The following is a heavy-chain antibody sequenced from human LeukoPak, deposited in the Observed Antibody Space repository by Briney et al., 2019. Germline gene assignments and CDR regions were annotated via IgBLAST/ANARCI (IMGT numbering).Heavy chain of an antibody. CDR1: GYTFTSYG. CDR2: ISAYNGNT. CDR3: ARYNCGGDCYPIYDSSGLII. Sequence: ASVKVSCKASGYTFTSYGISWVRQAPGQGLEWMGWISAYNGNTNYAQKLQGRVTMTTDTSTSTAYMELRSLRSDDTAVYYCARYNCGGDCYPIYDSSGLIIWGQGTMVTVSS. D-gene: IGHD2-21*01. V-gene: IGHV1-18*01. J-gene: IGHJ3*02.